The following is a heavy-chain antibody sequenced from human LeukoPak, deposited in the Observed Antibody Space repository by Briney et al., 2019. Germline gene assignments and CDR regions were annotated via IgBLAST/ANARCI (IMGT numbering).Heavy chain of an antibody. CDR3: ARGGAARPLSDY. Sequence: ASVKVSCKASGYTFTSYYMHWVRQAPGQGLEWMGWISAYNGNTNYAQKLQGRVTMTTDTSTSTAYMELRSLRSDDTAVYYCARGGAARPLSDYWGQGTLVTVSS. J-gene: IGHJ4*02. V-gene: IGHV1-18*04. D-gene: IGHD6-6*01. CDR2: ISAYNGNT. CDR1: GYTFTSYY.